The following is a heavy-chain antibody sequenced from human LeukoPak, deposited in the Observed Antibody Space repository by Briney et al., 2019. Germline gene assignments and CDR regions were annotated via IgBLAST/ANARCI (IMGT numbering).Heavy chain of an antibody. Sequence: GRSLRLSCAASGFSFNNHEMHWVRQAPGKGLEWVAVISYDGSNKYYADSVKGRFTISRDNSKNTLFLQMNSLRPEDTAVYYCAIGRYYYDTSTFFMGYWGQGTLIGVFS. J-gene: IGHJ4*02. CDR2: ISYDGSNK. CDR1: GFSFNNHE. V-gene: IGHV3-30*04. CDR3: AIGRYYYDTSTFFMGY. D-gene: IGHD3-22*01.